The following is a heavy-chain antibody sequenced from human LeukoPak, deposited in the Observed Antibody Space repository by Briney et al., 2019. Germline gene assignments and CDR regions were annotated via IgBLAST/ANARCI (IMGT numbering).Heavy chain of an antibody. CDR3: AKKVRGPSHPLDF. CDR1: GYTFTGYA. Sequence: GASVKVSCKASGYTFTGYAIHWVRQAPGQGLEWMGWINPEKRDTGYAHKFQGRVTMTSDTSISTAYMELSSLRPDDTAVYYCAKKVRGPSHPLDFWGQGTLVTVSS. J-gene: IGHJ4*02. CDR2: INPEKRDT. V-gene: IGHV1-2*02. D-gene: IGHD5-12*01.